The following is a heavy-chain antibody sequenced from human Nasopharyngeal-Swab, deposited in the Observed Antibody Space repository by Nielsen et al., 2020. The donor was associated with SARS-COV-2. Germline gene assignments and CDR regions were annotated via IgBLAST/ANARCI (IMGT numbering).Heavy chain of an antibody. V-gene: IGHV3-74*01. J-gene: IGHJ6*02. D-gene: IGHD2-2*01. Sequence: GESLKISCAASGFTFSSYWMHWVRQAPGKGLVWVSRINSDGSSTSYADSVKGRFTISRDNAKNTLYLQMNSLRAEDTAEYYCARDKVVVVPAAIYYYGMDVWGQGTTVTVSS. CDR3: ARDKVVVVPAAIYYYGMDV. CDR2: INSDGSST. CDR1: GFTFSSYW.